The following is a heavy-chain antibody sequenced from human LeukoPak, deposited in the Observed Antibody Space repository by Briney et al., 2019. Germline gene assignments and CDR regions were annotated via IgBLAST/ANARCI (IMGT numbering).Heavy chain of an antibody. Sequence: PGGSLRLSCAASGFTFSSYGMHWVRQAPGKGLEWVAYIYYDGIDKIYADTVKGRFTISRDNSKNTLYLQMNSLRAEDTAVYYCARDPIPAAMVVTALAYYFDYWGQGTLVTVSS. CDR2: IYYDGIDK. J-gene: IGHJ4*02. D-gene: IGHD2-2*01. CDR1: GFTFSSYG. CDR3: ARDPIPAAMVVTALAYYFDY. V-gene: IGHV3-30*03.